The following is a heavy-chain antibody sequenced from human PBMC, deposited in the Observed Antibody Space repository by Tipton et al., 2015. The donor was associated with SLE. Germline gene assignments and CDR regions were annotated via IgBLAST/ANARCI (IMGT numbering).Heavy chain of an antibody. Sequence: GLVKPSQTLSLTCAISGDSVSSNSAAWNWIRQSPSRGLEWLGRTYYRSKWYNDYAVSVKSRITINPDTSKNQFSLQLNSVTPEDTAVYYCARVPMYYYGSGSPYYFDYWGQGTLVTVSP. CDR3: ARVPMYYYGSGSPYYFDY. J-gene: IGHJ4*02. D-gene: IGHD3-10*01. V-gene: IGHV6-1*01. CDR1: GDSVSSNSAA. CDR2: TYYRSKWYN.